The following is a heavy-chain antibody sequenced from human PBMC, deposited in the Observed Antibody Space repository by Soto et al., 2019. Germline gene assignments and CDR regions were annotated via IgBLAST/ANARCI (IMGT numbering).Heavy chain of an antibody. Sequence: QVQLQESGPGLVKPSDTLSLTCAVSGYSISSSNWWGWIRQPPGKGLERIGYIYYSGTTYYNPSLKSRVTMSVDTSKNQYSLQLTSVTAVDTAVYYCARREIQGPIDYWGQGPLVTVSS. CDR3: ARREIQGPIDY. D-gene: IGHD1-26*01. CDR1: GYSISSSNW. J-gene: IGHJ4*02. CDR2: IYYSGTT. V-gene: IGHV4-28*01.